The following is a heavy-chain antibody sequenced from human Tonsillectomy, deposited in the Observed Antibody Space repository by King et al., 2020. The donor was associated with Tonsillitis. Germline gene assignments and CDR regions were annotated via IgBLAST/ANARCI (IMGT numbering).Heavy chain of an antibody. Sequence: VQLVESGGGVVQPGRSLRLSCAASGFTFRKYGMHWVRQAPGKGLEWGAIIWYDGSKKYYADSVKGRFTISRENSKSTLYLQMNSLRAEDTAVYYCASNGYERDYWGQGTLVTVSS. V-gene: IGHV3-33*08. D-gene: IGHD6-13*01. CDR2: IWYDGSKK. J-gene: IGHJ4*02. CDR3: ASNGYERDY. CDR1: GFTFRKYG.